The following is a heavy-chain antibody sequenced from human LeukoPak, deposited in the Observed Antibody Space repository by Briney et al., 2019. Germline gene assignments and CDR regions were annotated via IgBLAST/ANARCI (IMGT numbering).Heavy chain of an antibody. CDR1: GYSISSGYY. J-gene: IGHJ5*02. CDR2: IYHSGST. D-gene: IGHD6-13*01. CDR3: ASQQQLVLLDWFDP. V-gene: IGHV4-38-2*02. Sequence: PSETLSLTCTVSGYSISSGYYWGWIRQPPGKGLEWIGNIYHSGSTHYNPSLKSRLTISVDTSKNQFSLKLSSVTAADTAVYYCASQQQLVLLDWFDPWGQGTLVTVSS.